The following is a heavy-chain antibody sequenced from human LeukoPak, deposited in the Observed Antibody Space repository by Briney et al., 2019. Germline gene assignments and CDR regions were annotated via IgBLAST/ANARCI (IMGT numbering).Heavy chain of an antibody. Sequence: ASVKVSCKASGYTFTTYYMHWVRQAPGQGLEWMGIVNPSVGSTTYAQGFQGRVTMSSDTSTSTLYMELSSLRSEDTAVYYCAREVSGDPWYNWFDPWGQGTLVTVSS. J-gene: IGHJ5*02. CDR1: GYTFTTYY. CDR2: VNPSVGST. D-gene: IGHD4-17*01. V-gene: IGHV1-46*01. CDR3: AREVSGDPWYNWFDP.